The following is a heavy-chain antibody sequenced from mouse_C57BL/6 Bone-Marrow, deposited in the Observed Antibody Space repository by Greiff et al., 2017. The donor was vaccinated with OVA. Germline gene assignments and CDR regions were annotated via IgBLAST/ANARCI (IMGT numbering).Heavy chain of an antibody. Sequence: QVQLQQPGAELVKPGASVKLSCKASGYTFTSYWMPWVKQRPGRGLEWIGRIDPNGGGTKYNEKFKSKATLTVDKPSSTAYMQLSSLTSEDSAVYYCAGGWMGYYGYFDYWGQGTTLTVSS. CDR3: AGGWMGYYGYFDY. D-gene: IGHD1-1*01. CDR1: GYTFTSYW. V-gene: IGHV1-72*01. J-gene: IGHJ2*01. CDR2: IDPNGGGT.